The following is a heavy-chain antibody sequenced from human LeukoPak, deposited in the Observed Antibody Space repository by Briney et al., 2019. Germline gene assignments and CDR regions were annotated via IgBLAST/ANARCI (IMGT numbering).Heavy chain of an antibody. D-gene: IGHD2-15*01. Sequence: GSSVKVSCKASGGTFSSYAISWVRQAPGQGLEWMGRIIPIFGTANYAQKFQGRVTLTRDTSTSTVYMELSVLRSQDTAVYYCAICSGGSCFYHDYWGQGTLVTVSS. CDR3: AICSGGSCFYHDY. V-gene: IGHV1-69*05. CDR1: GGTFSSYA. J-gene: IGHJ4*02. CDR2: IIPIFGTA.